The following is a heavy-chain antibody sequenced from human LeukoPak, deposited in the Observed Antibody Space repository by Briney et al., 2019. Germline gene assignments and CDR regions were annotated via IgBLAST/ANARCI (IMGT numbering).Heavy chain of an antibody. CDR1: GGTFSSYA. Sequence: ASVKVSCKAFGGTFSSYAISWVRQAPGQGVEWMGRIIAILGIANYAQKFQGRVTITADKSRRTAYMEMSSLRSDDTAVYYCARDDGDYWYFDLWGRGTLVTVSS. CDR2: IIAILGIA. CDR3: ARDDGDYWYFDL. V-gene: IGHV1-69*04. D-gene: IGHD4-17*01. J-gene: IGHJ2*01.